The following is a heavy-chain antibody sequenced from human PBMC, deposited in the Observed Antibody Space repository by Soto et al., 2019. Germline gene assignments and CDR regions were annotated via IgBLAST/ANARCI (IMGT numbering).Heavy chain of an antibody. J-gene: IGHJ6*03. V-gene: IGHV4-4*02. CDR3: ASRTSHYGSGSYYGYYYYYYMDV. Sequence: SETLSLTCAVSSGSISSSNWWSWVRQSPGKGLEWIGEIYHSGSTNYNPSLKSRVTISVDKSKNQFSLKLSSVTAADTAVYYCASRTSHYGSGSYYGYYYYYYMDVWGKGTTVTVSS. D-gene: IGHD3-10*01. CDR2: IYHSGST. CDR1: SGSISSSNW.